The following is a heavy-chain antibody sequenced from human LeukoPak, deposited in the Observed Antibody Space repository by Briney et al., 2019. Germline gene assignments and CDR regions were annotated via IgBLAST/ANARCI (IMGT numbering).Heavy chain of an antibody. V-gene: IGHV3-7*03. Sequence: GGSLRLSCAASGFTFSSCAMSWVRQVPGTGLEWVANIKQDGSDRNYVTSVRGRFTISRDNAESSLYLQMNSLRAEDTAVYYCVRNLAVAGTCFDSWGQGTLVTVSS. CDR1: GFTFSSCA. CDR2: IKQDGSDR. D-gene: IGHD6-19*01. J-gene: IGHJ4*02. CDR3: VRNLAVAGTCFDS.